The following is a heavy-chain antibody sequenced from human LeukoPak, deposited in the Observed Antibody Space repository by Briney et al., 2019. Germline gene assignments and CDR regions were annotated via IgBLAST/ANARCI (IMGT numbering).Heavy chain of an antibody. CDR3: ARSGYGGKGFDY. Sequence: SQTLSLTCTVSGCSISSYGLYWIWMRQHPGQGLEWVGYIYYSGSTYYNPSLKSLVTISVDTTKNQFSLKLRSVTVADTAVFDCARSGYGGKGFDYWGQGTLVTVSS. D-gene: IGHD4-23*01. CDR1: GCSISSYGLY. CDR2: IYYSGST. V-gene: IGHV4-31*01. J-gene: IGHJ4*02.